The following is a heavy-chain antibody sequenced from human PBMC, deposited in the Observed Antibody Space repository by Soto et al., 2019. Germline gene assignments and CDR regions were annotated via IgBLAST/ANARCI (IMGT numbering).Heavy chain of an antibody. D-gene: IGHD6-19*01. CDR3: AREVSPAAVAGSFDY. CDR2: INHSGST. V-gene: IGHV4-34*01. J-gene: IGHJ4*02. Sequence: SETLSLTCAVYGGSFSGYYWSWIRQPPGKGLEWIGEINHSGSTNHNPSLKSRVTISVDTSKNQFSLKLSSVTAADTAVYYCAREVSPAAVAGSFDYWGQGTLVTVSS. CDR1: GGSFSGYY.